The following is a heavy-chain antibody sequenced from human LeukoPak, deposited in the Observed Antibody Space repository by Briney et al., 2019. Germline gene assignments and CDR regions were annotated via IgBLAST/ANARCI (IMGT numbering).Heavy chain of an antibody. CDR3: ARVSALRSSGWFGVFDF. D-gene: IGHD6-19*01. V-gene: IGHV3-23*01. Sequence: PGGSLRLSCAASGFTFTYFTMTWVRQAPGKGLEWVSGISGRDSSTYSADSVKGRFTISRDDSQNTLYLHMNSLRAEDTAIYYCARVSALRSSGWFGVFDFWGQGTQVTVSS. CDR1: GFTFTYFT. CDR2: ISGRDSST. J-gene: IGHJ4*02.